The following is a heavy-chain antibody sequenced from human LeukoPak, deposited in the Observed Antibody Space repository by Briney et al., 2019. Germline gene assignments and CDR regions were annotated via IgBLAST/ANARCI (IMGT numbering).Heavy chain of an antibody. CDR3: ARDRRAVAVYFDY. Sequence: GRSLRLSCAASGVTFDSYAMHWVRQAPGEGLERVAVTSYDGSINYYADSVRGRFTISRDNSKNTVYLEINNLRAEDTAVYYCARDRRAVAVYFDYWGQGTLVTVSS. CDR1: GVTFDSYA. J-gene: IGHJ4*02. D-gene: IGHD6-19*01. CDR2: TSYDGSIN. V-gene: IGHV3-30*04.